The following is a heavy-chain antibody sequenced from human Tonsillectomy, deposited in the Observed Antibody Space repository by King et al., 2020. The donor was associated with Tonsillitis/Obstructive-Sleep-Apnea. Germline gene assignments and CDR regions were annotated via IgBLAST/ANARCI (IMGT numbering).Heavy chain of an antibody. CDR2: ISSSSSYI. V-gene: IGHV3-21*01. CDR1: GFTFSSYS. CDR3: ARDSARVVASARIMTNYYYYGIDY. Sequence: VQLVESGGGLVKPGGSLRLSCAASGFTFSSYSMNWVRQAPGKGLEWVSSISSSSSYIYYADSMKGRFTISRDNAKNSLYLQMNSLRAEDTAVYYCARDSARVVASARIMTNYYYYGIDYWGQGTTVTVSS. J-gene: IGHJ6*02. D-gene: IGHD2-15*01.